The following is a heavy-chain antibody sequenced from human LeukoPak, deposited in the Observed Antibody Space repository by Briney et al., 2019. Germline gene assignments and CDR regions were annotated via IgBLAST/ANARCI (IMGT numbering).Heavy chain of an antibody. Sequence: SQTLSLTCTVSGGSISSGDYYWSWIRQPPGKGLEWIGYIYYSGSTYYNPSLKSRVTISVDTSKNQFSLKLSSVTAADTAVYYCARGRMVRTPMDVWGQGTTVTVSS. CDR2: IYYSGST. V-gene: IGHV4-30-4*01. J-gene: IGHJ6*02. D-gene: IGHD3-10*01. CDR3: ARGRMVRTPMDV. CDR1: GGSISSGDYY.